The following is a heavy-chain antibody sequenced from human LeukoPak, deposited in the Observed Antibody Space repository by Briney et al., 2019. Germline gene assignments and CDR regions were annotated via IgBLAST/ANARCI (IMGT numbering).Heavy chain of an antibody. J-gene: IGHJ6*03. V-gene: IGHV4-38-2*02. CDR1: AYSISSGYY. Sequence: TSETLSLTCSVSAYSISSGYYWGWIRQPPGKGLEWIGSIYHSGSTYYNPSLKSRVTISVDTSKNQFSLKLSSVTAADTAVYYCARVGGHYYYYYYMDVWGKGTTVTVSS. D-gene: IGHD3-10*01. CDR3: ARVGGHYYYYYYMDV. CDR2: IYHSGST.